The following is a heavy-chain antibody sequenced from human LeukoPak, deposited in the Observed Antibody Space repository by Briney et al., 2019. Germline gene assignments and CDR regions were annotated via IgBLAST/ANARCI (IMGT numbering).Heavy chain of an antibody. CDR3: AKVLSSSWGYFGF. CDR1: GFTFSHYS. J-gene: IGHJ4*02. Sequence: GGSLRLSCVVSGFTFSHYSMHWVRQAPGKGLEWVALILYDGSNKYYADSVKGRFTISRDDSKNTLYLQMNSLRVEDTALYYCAKVLSSSWGYFGFWGQGTLVTVSS. CDR2: ILYDGSNK. D-gene: IGHD6-13*01. V-gene: IGHV3-30-3*01.